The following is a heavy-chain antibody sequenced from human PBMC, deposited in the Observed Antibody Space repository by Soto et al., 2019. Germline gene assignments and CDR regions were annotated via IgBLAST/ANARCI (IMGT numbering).Heavy chain of an antibody. CDR1: GGSFSGYY. J-gene: IGHJ5*02. V-gene: IGHV4-34*01. D-gene: IGHD2-2*01. Sequence: SETLSLTCAVYGGSFSGYYWSWIRQPPGKGLEWIGEINHSGSTNYNPSLKSRVTISVDTSKNQFSLKLSSVTAADTAVYYCARGRLGYCSSNSCYSRGPFDPWGQGTLVTVSS. CDR3: ARGRLGYCSSNSCYSRGPFDP. CDR2: INHSGST.